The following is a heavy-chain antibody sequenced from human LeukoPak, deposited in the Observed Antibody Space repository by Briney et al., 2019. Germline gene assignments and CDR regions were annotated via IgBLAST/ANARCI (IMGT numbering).Heavy chain of an antibody. D-gene: IGHD3-22*01. J-gene: IGHJ4*02. CDR1: GGSFSGYY. Sequence: SETLSLTCAVYGGSFSGYYWSWIRQPPGKGPEWIGEINHSGGTNYNPSLKSRVTISVDTSKNQFSLKLSSVTAADTAVYYCARGPSYDSSGYYDYWGQGTLVTVSS. CDR2: INHSGGT. CDR3: ARGPSYDSSGYYDY. V-gene: IGHV4-34*01.